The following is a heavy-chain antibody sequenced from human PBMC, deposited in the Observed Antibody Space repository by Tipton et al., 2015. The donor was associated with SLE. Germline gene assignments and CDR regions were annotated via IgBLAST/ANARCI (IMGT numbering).Heavy chain of an antibody. CDR3: AREGYYGSGVGGYFDY. CDR2: IWYDGSNK. J-gene: IGHJ4*02. CDR1: GFTFSSYG. Sequence: SGFTFSSYGMHWVRQAPGKGLEWVAVIWYDGSNKYYADSVKGRFTISRDNSKNTLYLQMNSLRPEDTAMYYCAREGYYGSGVGGYFDYWGQGTLVTVSS. V-gene: IGHV3-33*01. D-gene: IGHD3-10*01.